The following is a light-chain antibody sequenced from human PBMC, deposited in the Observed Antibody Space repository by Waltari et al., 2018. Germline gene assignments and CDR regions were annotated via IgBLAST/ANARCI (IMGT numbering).Light chain of an antibody. CDR2: DQN. J-gene: IGLJ2*01. V-gene: IGLV3-19*01. CDR3: HSRDASGVGGA. Sequence: TQDPAVSVAVGPTARITCQGDSPRSHHSSRYQQRPGQAPKLLICDQNNRPSGVPGRFSGSSSDNTASLTITGAQAEDEAYYYCHSRDASGVGGAFGGGTKLTVL. CDR1: SPRSHH.